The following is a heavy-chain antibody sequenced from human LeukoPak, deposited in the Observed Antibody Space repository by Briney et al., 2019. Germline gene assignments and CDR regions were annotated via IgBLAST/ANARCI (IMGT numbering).Heavy chain of an antibody. CDR2: IWYDGSNK. CDR3: AKDGGRDSGRIKYYYYYGMDV. D-gene: IGHD5-12*01. V-gene: IGHV3-33*06. CDR1: GFTFSSYG. Sequence: SGGSLRLSCAASGFTFSSYGMHWVRQAPGKGLEWVAVIWYDGSNKYYADSVKGRFTISRDNSKNTLYLQMNSLRAEDTAVYYCAKDGGRDSGRIKYYYYYGMDVWGQGTTVTVSS. J-gene: IGHJ6*02.